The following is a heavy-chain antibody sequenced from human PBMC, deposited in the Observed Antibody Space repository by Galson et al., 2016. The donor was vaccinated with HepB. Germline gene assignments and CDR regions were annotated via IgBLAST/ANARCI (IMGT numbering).Heavy chain of an antibody. CDR3: ARDGDCSSFSCYGDYFDY. D-gene: IGHD2-2*01. CDR2: VSPYNGHT. Sequence: SVKVSCKASGYSFIAYGLSWVRQAPGQGLEWMGWVSPYNGHTNYAAKFQGRVTMTTDTSTKTAFMELRSLRSDDTALYYCARDGDCSSFSCYGDYFDYWGQGTLVTVSS. CDR1: GYSFIAYG. V-gene: IGHV1-18*01. J-gene: IGHJ4*02.